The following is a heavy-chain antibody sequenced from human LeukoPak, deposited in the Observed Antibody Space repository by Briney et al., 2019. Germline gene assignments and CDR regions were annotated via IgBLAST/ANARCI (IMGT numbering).Heavy chain of an antibody. CDR2: TYYKSKWYN. CDR3: ARGANWGLGDFDY. CDR1: GDSVSSNSAA. D-gene: IGHD7-27*01. J-gene: IGHJ4*02. V-gene: IGHV6-1*01. Sequence: HSQTLSLTCAISGDSVSSNSAAWHWIRQSPSRGLEWLGRTYYKSKWYNDYAVSVKSRITINADTSKNQFSLQLNSVTPEDTAVYYCARGANWGLGDFDYWGQGTLVTVSS.